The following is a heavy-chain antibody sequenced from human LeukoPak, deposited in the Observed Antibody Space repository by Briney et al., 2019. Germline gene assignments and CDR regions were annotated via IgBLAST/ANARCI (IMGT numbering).Heavy chain of an antibody. Sequence: GGSLRLSCAASGFAFSSYEINWVRQAPGKGLEWVSYISRSGSSIYYAECVKGRFTISRDNAKNSLYLQMNSLRAEDTAVYYCARGRLSSGWYDDWGQGTLVTVSS. V-gene: IGHV3-48*03. J-gene: IGHJ4*02. CDR3: ARGRLSSGWYDD. D-gene: IGHD6-19*01. CDR2: ISRSGSSI. CDR1: GFAFSSYE.